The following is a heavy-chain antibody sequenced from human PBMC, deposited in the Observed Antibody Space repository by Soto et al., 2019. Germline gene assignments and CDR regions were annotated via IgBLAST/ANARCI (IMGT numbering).Heavy chain of an antibody. Sequence: LRLSCAASGFTFSSYWMSWVRQAPGKGLEWVANIKQDGSEKYYVDSVKGRFTISRDNAKNSLYLQMNSLRAEDTAVYYCARDPWQWLVRGDYWGQGTLVTVSS. CDR1: GFTFSSYW. V-gene: IGHV3-7*03. CDR3: ARDPWQWLVRGDY. D-gene: IGHD6-19*01. CDR2: IKQDGSEK. J-gene: IGHJ4*02.